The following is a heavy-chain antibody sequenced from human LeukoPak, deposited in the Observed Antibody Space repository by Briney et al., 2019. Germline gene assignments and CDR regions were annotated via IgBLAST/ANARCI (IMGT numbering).Heavy chain of an antibody. Sequence: ASVKVSCKASGYTFTIYGISWVRQAPGQGLEWMGWISAYNGNTNYAQKLQGRVTMTTDTSTSTAYMELRSLRSDDTAVYYCARRYYGSGTALPAAYNWFDPWGQGTLVTVSS. CDR2: ISAYNGNT. CDR3: ARRYYGSGTALPAAYNWFDP. V-gene: IGHV1-18*01. D-gene: IGHD3-10*01. CDR1: GYTFTIYG. J-gene: IGHJ5*01.